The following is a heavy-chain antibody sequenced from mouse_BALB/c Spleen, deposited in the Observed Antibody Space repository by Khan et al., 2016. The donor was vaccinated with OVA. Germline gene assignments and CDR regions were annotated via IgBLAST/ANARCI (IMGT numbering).Heavy chain of an antibody. CDR2: INPTSGYT. V-gene: IGHV1-7*01. CDR3: TRDRIDY. J-gene: IGHJ2*01. Sequence: QAQLQQSGAELAKPGASVKMSCKASGYTFTTYWMHWVKQRPGQGLEWIGYINPTSGYTDYNDKFKDRATLSADKSSSTAYMQRNSLTSEDSAVYYCTRDRIDYWGQGTTLTVSS. CDR1: GYTFTTYW.